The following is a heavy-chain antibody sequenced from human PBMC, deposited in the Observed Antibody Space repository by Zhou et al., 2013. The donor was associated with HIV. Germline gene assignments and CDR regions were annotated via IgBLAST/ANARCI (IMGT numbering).Heavy chain of an antibody. D-gene: IGHD2-15*01. Sequence: QVQLVQSGAEVKKPGSSVKVSCKASGGTFSSYAISWVRQAPGQGLEWMGRIIPILGIANYAQKFQGRVTITADKSTSTAYMELSSLRSEDTAVYYCARDPGCSGGSCHLDYWGQGTLVTVSS. J-gene: IGHJ4*02. CDR2: IIPILGIA. CDR3: ARDPGCSGGSCHLDY. CDR1: GGTFSSYA. V-gene: IGHV1-69*04.